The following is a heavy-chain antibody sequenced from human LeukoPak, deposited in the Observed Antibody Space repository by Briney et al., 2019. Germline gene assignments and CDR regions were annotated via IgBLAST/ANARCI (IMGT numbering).Heavy chain of an antibody. J-gene: IGHJ4*02. CDR1: GYTLTELS. CDR3: ATYPHDYGDYEAGGY. V-gene: IGHV1-24*01. D-gene: IGHD4-17*01. CDR2: FDPEDGET. Sequence: ASVKVSCKVSGYTLTELSMHWVRQAPGKGLEWMGGFDPEDGETIYAQKFQGRVTMTEDTSTDTAYMELSSLRSEDTAVYYCATYPHDYGDYEAGGYWGQGTLDTVSS.